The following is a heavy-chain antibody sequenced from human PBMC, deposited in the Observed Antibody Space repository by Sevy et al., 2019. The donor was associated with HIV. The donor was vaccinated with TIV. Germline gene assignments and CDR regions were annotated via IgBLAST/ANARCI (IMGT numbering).Heavy chain of an antibody. J-gene: IGHJ4*02. CDR2: INSRGTYT. Sequence: GGSLRLSCAASGFTFSDYYMSWIRQAPGKGLEWISYINSRGTYTKYADSVRGRFTISRDNSKSSLFLQMNSLRADDTAVYYCARDPTADLPFFDSWGQGTLVTVSS. CDR1: GFTFSDYY. V-gene: IGHV3-11*05. CDR3: ARDPTADLPFFDS. D-gene: IGHD2-21*02.